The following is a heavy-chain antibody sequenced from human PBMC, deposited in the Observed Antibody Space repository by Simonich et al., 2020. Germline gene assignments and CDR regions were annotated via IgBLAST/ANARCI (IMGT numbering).Heavy chain of an antibody. Sequence: QVQLQQWGAGLLKPSETLSLTCAVYGGSFSGYYWRWIPPPPGKGLEWIGEINHSGSTNYNPSLKSRVTISVDTSKNQFSLKLSSVTAADTAVYYCASPGGTAARDAFDIWGQGTMVTVSS. V-gene: IGHV4-34*01. D-gene: IGHD6-6*01. CDR3: ASPGGTAARDAFDI. CDR2: INHSGST. J-gene: IGHJ3*02. CDR1: GGSFSGYY.